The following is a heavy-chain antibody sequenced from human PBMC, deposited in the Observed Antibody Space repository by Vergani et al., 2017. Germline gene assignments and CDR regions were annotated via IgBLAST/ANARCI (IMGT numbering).Heavy chain of an antibody. CDR1: GFSFNSYW. D-gene: IGHD3-9*01. Sequence: DVHLAESGGGFFQPGGSLRLSCSASGFSFNSYWMHWVRQVPGKGLLWVSRIKSDGSTTSYADSVKGRFTISRDNAQNTLYLQMNSLRVEDTDVYYCARARCIETCYMSNCLDSWGQGTLVTVSS. CDR2: IKSDGSTT. V-gene: IGHV3-74*03. J-gene: IGHJ5*01. CDR3: ARARCIETCYMSNCLDS.